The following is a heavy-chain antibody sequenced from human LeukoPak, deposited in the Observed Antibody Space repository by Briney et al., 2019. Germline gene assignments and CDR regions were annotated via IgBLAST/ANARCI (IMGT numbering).Heavy chain of an antibody. V-gene: IGHV4-59*01. D-gene: IGHD3-10*01. J-gene: IGHJ5*02. CDR2: MYDSGST. CDR3: ARAAGFDWFDP. Sequence: SETLSLTCTVSGGSIRAYYWNWIRQPPGKGLEWIGYMYDSGSTNNNPSLKSRVTISVDTSKSQFSLKLSSVTAADTAVYYCARAAGFDWFDPWGQGTLVTVSS. CDR1: GGSIRAYY.